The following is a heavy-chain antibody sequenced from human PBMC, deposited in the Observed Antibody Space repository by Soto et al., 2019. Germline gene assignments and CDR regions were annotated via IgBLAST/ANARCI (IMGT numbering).Heavy chain of an antibody. J-gene: IGHJ4*02. V-gene: IGHV1-18*01. Sequence: GASVKVSCKASGYTFSSYGISWVRQTPGQGLEWMGWISAYNGNTNYAQKLQGRVTMTTDTSTSTAHMELRSLRSDDTAVYYCARDHSGSPFYWGQGTLVTVSS. CDR2: ISAYNGNT. CDR3: ARDHSGSPFY. D-gene: IGHD1-26*01. CDR1: GYTFSSYG.